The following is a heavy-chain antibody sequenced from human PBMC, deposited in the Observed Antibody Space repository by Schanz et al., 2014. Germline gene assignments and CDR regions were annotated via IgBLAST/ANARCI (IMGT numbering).Heavy chain of an antibody. J-gene: IGHJ4*02. CDR1: GFAFSSYG. CDR3: ARDHTTESYYSAGPPIDY. V-gene: IGHV3-33*08. D-gene: IGHD1-26*01. CDR2: IWYDGSNK. Sequence: VQLLESGGGLVQPGGSLRLSCLASGFAFSSYGMHWVRQAPGKGLEWVAVIWYDGSNKYYADSVKGRFTISRDNSKNTLCLQMNSLRAEDTAVYYCARDHTTESYYSAGPPIDYWGQGTLLTVSS.